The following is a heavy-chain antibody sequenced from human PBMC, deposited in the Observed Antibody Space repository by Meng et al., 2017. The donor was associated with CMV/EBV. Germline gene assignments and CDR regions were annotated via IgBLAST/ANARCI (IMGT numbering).Heavy chain of an antibody. CDR1: GFTFSSYS. J-gene: IGHJ3*02. CDR2: ISSSSSYI. V-gene: IGHV3-21*04. CDR3: ARVKSAFDI. Sequence: GESLKISCAASGFTFSSYSMNWVRQAPGKGLEWVSSISSSSSYIYYADSVKGRFTISRDNAKNSLYLQMNSLRSEDTAVYYCARVKSAFDIWGQGTMVTVSS.